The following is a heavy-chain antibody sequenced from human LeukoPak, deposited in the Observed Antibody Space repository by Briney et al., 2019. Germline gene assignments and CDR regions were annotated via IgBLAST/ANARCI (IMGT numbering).Heavy chain of an antibody. V-gene: IGHV3-30*03. CDR1: GFSYSSYG. CDR2: ISYDGSIE. CDR3: ARDPWDY. J-gene: IGHJ4*02. Sequence: GRSLRLSCAASGFSYSSYGMHWVRQAPGKGLEWLAVISYDGSIEYYVDSVRGRFTISRDNSKITLYLQMNSLTTEDTAVYYCARDPWDYWGQGTLVTVSS.